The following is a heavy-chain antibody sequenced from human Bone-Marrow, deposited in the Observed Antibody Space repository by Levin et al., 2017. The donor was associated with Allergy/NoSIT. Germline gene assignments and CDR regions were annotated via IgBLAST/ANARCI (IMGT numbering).Heavy chain of an antibody. D-gene: IGHD5-12*01. CDR2: IYTSGTT. J-gene: IGHJ4*02. CDR3: ARYIVATTTRYYFDS. Sequence: SETLSLTCTVSGGSISSGSYCWSWIRQPAGKGLEWIGRIYTSGTTNYNPSLKSRLTISIDTSNNQFSLKLSSVTAADTAVYYCARYIVATTTRYYFDSWGQGTLVTVSS. V-gene: IGHV4-61*02. CDR1: GGSISSGSYC.